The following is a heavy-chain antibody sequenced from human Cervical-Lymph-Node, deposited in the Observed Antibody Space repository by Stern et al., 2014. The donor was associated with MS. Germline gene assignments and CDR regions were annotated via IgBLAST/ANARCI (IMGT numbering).Heavy chain of an antibody. CDR3: ARPPPRRKWDDPNYGMDV. CDR2: IYPDDSDI. D-gene: IGHD1-1*01. CDR1: GYTFTNNW. J-gene: IGHJ6*02. V-gene: IGHV5-51*03. Sequence: MQLVQSGAEVKKPGESLKISCKGSGYTFTNNWIAWVRQMPGKGLEWMGIIYPDDSDIRYSPSLQARVPIPSNMSIGTPSLQWSSLRAADSAVYYCARPPPRRKWDDPNYGMDVWGQGTTVTVSS.